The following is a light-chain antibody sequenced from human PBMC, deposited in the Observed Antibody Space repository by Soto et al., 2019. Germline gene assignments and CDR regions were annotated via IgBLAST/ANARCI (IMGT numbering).Light chain of an antibody. CDR1: MRDVGAYNL. CDR3: CSYAGSRTDD. V-gene: IGLV2-23*02. Sequence: QSALTQPASVSGSAGQSITISCSGTMRDVGAYNLVSWYQQHPGTAPKLIIYEVRNRPSGISSRFSGSRSGNTASLTISGLQPEDEGDYYCCSYAGSRTDDFGAGTKLTVL. CDR2: EVR. J-gene: IGLJ1*01.